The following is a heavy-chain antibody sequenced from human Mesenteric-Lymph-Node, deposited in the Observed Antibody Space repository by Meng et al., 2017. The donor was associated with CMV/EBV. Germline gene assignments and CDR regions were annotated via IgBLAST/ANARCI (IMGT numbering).Heavy chain of an antibody. J-gene: IGHJ6*02. CDR1: GFSVTTY. CDR3: ARGVNGMDV. D-gene: IGHD3-16*01. Sequence: GESLKISCVASGFSVTTYMSWVRQAPGKGLEWVSVISPGDDTYYADSVRGRFTISRDISKNTLYLQMNSLRVEDTAVYYCARGVNGMDVWGQGTTVTVSS. V-gene: IGHV3-53*01. CDR2: ISPGDDT.